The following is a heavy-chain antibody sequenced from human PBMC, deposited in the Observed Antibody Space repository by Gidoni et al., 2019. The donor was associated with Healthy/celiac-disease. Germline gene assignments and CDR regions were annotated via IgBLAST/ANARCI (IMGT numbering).Heavy chain of an antibody. CDR1: GCSFRQYA. CDR3: ARVDYADYIRDEY. CDR2: INSGSITL. D-gene: IGHD4-17*01. J-gene: IGHJ4*02. V-gene: IGHV3-48*02. Sequence: EVQLVESGGGLVQPGGSLRLSCAASGCSFRQYAINWVRQAPGKGLDWFAHINSGSITLFYADSVKGRFTISRDNAKNSLYLQMNSLRDEDTAVYYCARVDYADYIRDEYWGQGTLVTVSS.